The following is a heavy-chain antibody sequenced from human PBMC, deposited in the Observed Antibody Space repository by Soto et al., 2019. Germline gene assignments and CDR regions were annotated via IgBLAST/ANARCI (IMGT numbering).Heavy chain of an antibody. CDR3: ARAESEAYDDGYYFDC. Sequence: QVQLVQSGAEVKKPGASVKVSCKASGYTFTGYHMHWVRKAPGQGLEWMGWINPKSGGTNYAQKFQGWVNMIRDTPISTAYMELSRLRPDDTAVYYCARAESEAYDDGYYFDCWGQGTLVTVSS. CDR1: GYTFTGYH. D-gene: IGHD3-22*01. CDR2: INPKSGGT. J-gene: IGHJ4*02. V-gene: IGHV1-2*04.